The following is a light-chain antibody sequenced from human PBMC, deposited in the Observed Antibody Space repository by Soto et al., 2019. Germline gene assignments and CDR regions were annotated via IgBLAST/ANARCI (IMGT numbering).Light chain of an antibody. CDR2: DNN. CDR3: GTWDSSLRAVL. CDR1: SSNIGKNY. V-gene: IGLV1-51*01. J-gene: IGLJ3*02. Sequence: QPVLTQPPSVSAAPGQKVTISCSGSSSNIGKNYVSWYQQLPGTAPKLLIYDNNKRPSGIPDRLSGSKSGTSATLSITGLQTGDEADDYCGTWDSSLRAVLFGGGTKLTVL.